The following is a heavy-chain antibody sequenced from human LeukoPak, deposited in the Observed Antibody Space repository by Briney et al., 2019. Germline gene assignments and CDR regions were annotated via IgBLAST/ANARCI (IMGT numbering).Heavy chain of an antibody. V-gene: IGHV1-18*01. CDR3: ARVSMVRGVISGYYFDY. CDR2: ISAYNGNT. D-gene: IGHD3-10*01. Sequence: ASVKVSCKASGYTFTSYGISWVRQAPGQGREWMGWISAYNGNTNYAQKLQGRVTMTTDTSTSTAYMELRSLRSDDTAVYYCARVSMVRGVISGYYFDYWGQGTLVTVSS. J-gene: IGHJ4*02. CDR1: GYTFTSYG.